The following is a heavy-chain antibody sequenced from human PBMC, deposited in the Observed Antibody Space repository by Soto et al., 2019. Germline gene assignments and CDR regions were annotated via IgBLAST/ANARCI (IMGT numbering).Heavy chain of an antibody. CDR3: ARKGAAASYAHYYMDV. CDR1: GGSISPYY. J-gene: IGHJ6*03. D-gene: IGHD6-13*01. Sequence: QVQLQESSPGLMKPSETLSLTCTVSGGSISPYYWSWIRQPPGKGLEWIGYVYYSGNTNYNPSLESRVTISVDTSRNRFSLNLTSATAADTAVYYCARKGAAASYAHYYMDVWGRGTAVTVSS. CDR2: VYYSGNT. V-gene: IGHV4-59*01.